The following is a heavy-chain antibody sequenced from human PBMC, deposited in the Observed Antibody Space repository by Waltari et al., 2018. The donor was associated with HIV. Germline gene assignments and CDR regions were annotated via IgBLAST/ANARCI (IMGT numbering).Heavy chain of an antibody. CDR2: MYNSGTT. J-gene: IGHJ4*02. V-gene: IGHV4-39*01. Sequence: QLHLQESGPGLVKPSETLALTCTVSGGSSTRNDFYWAWLRQPPGKGLEWIGLMYNSGTTDYNPSLKSRVSMSRDTSKNRFSLRLHSVTAADTAIYYCARRGDGFNQHARLDHWGPGTLVTVSS. D-gene: IGHD2-2*01. CDR1: GGSSTRNDFY. CDR3: ARRGDGFNQHARLDH.